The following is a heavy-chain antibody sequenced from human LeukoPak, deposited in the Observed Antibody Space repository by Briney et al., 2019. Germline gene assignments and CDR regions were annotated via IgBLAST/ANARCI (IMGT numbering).Heavy chain of an antibody. CDR1: GYSISSGYY. CDR2: ICHSGST. CDR3: ARQYCSGGSCYIGY. Sequence: SSETLSLTCAVSGYSISSGYYWGWIRQPPGKGLEWIGSICHSGSTYYNPSLKSRVIISVDTSKNQFSLKLSSVTAADTAVYYCARQYCSGGSCYIGYWGQGTLVTVSS. D-gene: IGHD2-15*01. J-gene: IGHJ4*02. V-gene: IGHV4-38-2*01.